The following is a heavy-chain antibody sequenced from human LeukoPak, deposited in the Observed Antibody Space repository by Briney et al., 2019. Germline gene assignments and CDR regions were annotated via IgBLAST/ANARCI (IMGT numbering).Heavy chain of an antibody. Sequence: ASVKVSCKASGYTFTGYYMHWVRQAPGQGLEWMGWINPNSGGTNYAQKFQGRVTMTRDTSISTAYMELSRLRSDDTAVYYCARVRCSSTSCYNWFDPWVQGTLVTVSS. CDR2: INPNSGGT. CDR1: GYTFTGYY. V-gene: IGHV1-2*02. D-gene: IGHD2-2*01. CDR3: ARVRCSSTSCYNWFDP. J-gene: IGHJ5*02.